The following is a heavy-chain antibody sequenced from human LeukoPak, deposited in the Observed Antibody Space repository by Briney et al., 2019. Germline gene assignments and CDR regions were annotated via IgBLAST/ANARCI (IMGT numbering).Heavy chain of an antibody. Sequence: GGSLRLSCAASGFTFSDYYMSWIRQAPGKGLEWVSYISSGSTYIYYADSMKGRFTISRDNAKNLLYLQMSSLRAEDTAVYYCAKVNGYYYDSSGLDYWGQGTLVTVSS. J-gene: IGHJ4*02. D-gene: IGHD3-22*01. V-gene: IGHV3-11*06. CDR3: AKVNGYYYDSSGLDY. CDR2: ISSGSTYI. CDR1: GFTFSDYY.